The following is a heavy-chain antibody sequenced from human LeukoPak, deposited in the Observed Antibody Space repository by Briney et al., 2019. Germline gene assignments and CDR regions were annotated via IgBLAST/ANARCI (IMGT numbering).Heavy chain of an antibody. V-gene: IGHV4-59*01. Sequence: SETLSLTCTVSGGSISSYYWSWIRQPPGKGLEWIGYIYYSGSTNYNPSLKSRVTISVDTSKNQFSLRLSSVTAADTAVYYCARVYYDFWSGHRTNYYMDVWGKGTTVTVSS. D-gene: IGHD3-3*01. CDR2: IYYSGST. CDR3: ARVYYDFWSGHRTNYYMDV. J-gene: IGHJ6*03. CDR1: GGSISSYY.